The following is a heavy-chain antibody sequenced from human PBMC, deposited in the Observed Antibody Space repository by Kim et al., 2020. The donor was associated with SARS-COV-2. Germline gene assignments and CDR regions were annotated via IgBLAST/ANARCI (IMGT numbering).Heavy chain of an antibody. CDR2: FYSGGTNT. J-gene: IGHJ5*01. V-gene: IGHV3-23*03. CDR3: AKWSVWYYYDSSGYYDS. CDR1: GFDFSNYA. D-gene: IGHD3-22*01. Sequence: GGSLRLSCAASGFDFSNYATGWVRQAPGRGLEWVSAFYSGGTNTHYADFVKGRFTISRHISKSTLYLQMNSLRAEDTAVYYCAKWSVWYYYDSSGYYDSWGQGTLVTVSS.